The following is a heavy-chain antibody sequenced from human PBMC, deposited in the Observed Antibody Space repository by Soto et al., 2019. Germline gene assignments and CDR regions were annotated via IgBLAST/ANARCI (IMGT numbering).Heavy chain of an antibody. CDR3: ARGEMATIPSYFDY. CDR1: GFTVSSNY. CDR2: IYSGGST. J-gene: IGHJ4*02. Sequence: VGSLRLSCAASGFTVSSNYMSWVRQAPGKGLEWVSVIYSGGSTYYADSVKGRFTISRDNSKNTLYLQMNSLRAEDTAVYYCARGEMATIPSYFDYWGQGTLVTVSS. V-gene: IGHV3-53*01. D-gene: IGHD5-12*01.